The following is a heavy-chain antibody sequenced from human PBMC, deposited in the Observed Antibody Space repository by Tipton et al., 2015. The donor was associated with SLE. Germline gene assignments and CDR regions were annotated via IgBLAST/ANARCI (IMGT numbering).Heavy chain of an antibody. D-gene: IGHD6-19*01. CDR3: ARYNSGWFDY. J-gene: IGHJ4*02. Sequence: SLRLSCAASGFTFSSYGMHWVRQAPGKGLEWVAFIRYDGSNKYYADSVKGRFTISRDNAKNSLYLRMNSLRAEDMALYYCARYNSGWFDYWGQGTLVTVSS. V-gene: IGHV3-30*02. CDR1: GFTFSSYG. CDR2: IRYDGSNK.